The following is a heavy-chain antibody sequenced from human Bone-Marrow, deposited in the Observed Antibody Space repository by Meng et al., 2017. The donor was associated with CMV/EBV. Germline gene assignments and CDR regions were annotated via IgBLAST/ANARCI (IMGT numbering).Heavy chain of an antibody. CDR3: ARTPTVTTYTYYYYYGMDV. Sequence: GESLKISCAASGFTFGSYEMNWVRQAPGKGLEWVSYISSSGSTIYYADSVKGRFTISRDNAKNSLYLQMNSLRAEDTAVYYCARTPTVTTYTYYYYYGMDVWGQGTTVTVSS. D-gene: IGHD4-11*01. V-gene: IGHV3-48*03. J-gene: IGHJ6*02. CDR2: ISSSGSTI. CDR1: GFTFGSYE.